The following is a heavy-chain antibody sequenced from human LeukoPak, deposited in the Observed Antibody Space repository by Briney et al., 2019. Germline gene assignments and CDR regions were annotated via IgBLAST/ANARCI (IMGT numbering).Heavy chain of an antibody. D-gene: IGHD2-8*01. J-gene: IGHJ5*02. CDR1: GFSISTNF. V-gene: IGHV4-38-2*01. CDR3: ARVSGVLMMYAPRLLPDL. CDR2: VSHTGTT. Sequence: PSETLSLTCVVSGFSISTNFWGWIRQSPGKGLEWIGCVSHTGTTYYNPSLKSRVTISIDMSKNHFSLNVTSVTATDTAVYYCARVSGVLMMYAPRLLPDLWGQGTRVTVSS.